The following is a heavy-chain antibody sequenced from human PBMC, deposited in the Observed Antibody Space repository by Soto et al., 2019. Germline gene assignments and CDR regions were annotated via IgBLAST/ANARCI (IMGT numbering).Heavy chain of an antibody. CDR2: VFYSGAT. V-gene: IGHV4-30-4*01. CDR1: GGPIKTGDYY. Sequence: SETLSLTCNVSGGPIKTGDYYWNWIRQPPGKGLEWIGYVFYSGATNYSPSLKSRAAISMDTSKNQFSLSLTSVTAADTAAYYCARAGFSYGHLLFWGQGIRVTVSS. D-gene: IGHD3-10*01. CDR3: ARAGFSYGHLLF. J-gene: IGHJ4*02.